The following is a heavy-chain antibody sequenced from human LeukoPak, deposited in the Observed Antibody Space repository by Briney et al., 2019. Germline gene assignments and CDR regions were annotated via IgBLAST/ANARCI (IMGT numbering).Heavy chain of an antibody. D-gene: IGHD6-6*01. V-gene: IGHV4-59*11. CDR3: ARERSIAACPHYYYYYMDV. CDR2: IYYSGST. CDR1: GGSISSHY. Sequence: SETLSLTCTVSGGSISSHYWSWIRQPPGKGLEWIGYIYYSGSTNYNPSLKSRVTISVDTSKNQFSLKLSSVTAADTAVYYCARERSIAACPHYYYYYMDVWGKGTTVTVSS. J-gene: IGHJ6*03.